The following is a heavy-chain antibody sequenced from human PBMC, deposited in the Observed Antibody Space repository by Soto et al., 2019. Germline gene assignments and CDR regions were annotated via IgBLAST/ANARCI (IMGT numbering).Heavy chain of an antibody. J-gene: IGHJ4*02. CDR3: ARVGVAYGDYSYYFDY. CDR2: INAGNGNI. Sequence: GASVKVSCKASGYTFTSYAMHWVRQAPGQRLEWMGWINAGNGNIKYSQKFQGRFTISRDNSKNTLYLQMNSLRAEDTVVYYCARVGVAYGDYSYYFDYWGQGTLVTVSS. CDR1: GYTFTSYA. D-gene: IGHD4-17*01. V-gene: IGHV1-3*01.